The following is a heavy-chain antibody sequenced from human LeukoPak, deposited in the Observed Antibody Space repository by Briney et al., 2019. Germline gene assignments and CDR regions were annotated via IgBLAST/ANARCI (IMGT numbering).Heavy chain of an antibody. CDR3: GKGRERVFNCLDS. Sequence: GGSLRLSCVPPGYMFTVSSIRRGCQAPGKGLEWVAFIRHDGTQYHTDSVKGRFTISRDNSKSTLFLQMYSLGPDDTAVYYCGKGRERVFNCLDSWGQGTLVTVSS. V-gene: IGHV3-30*02. CDR1: GYMFTVSS. J-gene: IGHJ4*02. CDR2: IRHDGTQ. D-gene: IGHD6-13*01.